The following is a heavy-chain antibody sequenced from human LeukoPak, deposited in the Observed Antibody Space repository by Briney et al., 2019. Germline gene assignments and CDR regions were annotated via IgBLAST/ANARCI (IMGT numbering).Heavy chain of an antibody. J-gene: IGHJ4*02. D-gene: IGHD3-16*02. Sequence: GASVKVSCKASGYTFTSYGISWVRQAPGQGLEWMGWISAYNGNTNYAQKLQGRVTMTTDTSTSTAYMGLRSLRSDDTAVYYCARALLYDYVWGSYRAFVYWGQGTLVTVSS. CDR2: ISAYNGNT. CDR3: ARALLYDYVWGSYRAFVY. CDR1: GYTFTSYG. V-gene: IGHV1-18*01.